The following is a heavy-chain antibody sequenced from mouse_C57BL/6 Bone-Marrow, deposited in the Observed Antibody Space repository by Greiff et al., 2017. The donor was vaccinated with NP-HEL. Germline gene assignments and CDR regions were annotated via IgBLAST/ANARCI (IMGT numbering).Heavy chain of an antibody. V-gene: IGHV5-12*01. CDR3: ARRPSWEGSWFAY. Sequence: EVKLVESGGGLVQPGGSLKLSCAASGFTFSDYYMYWVRQTPEKRLEWVAYISNGGGSTYYPDTVKGRFTISRDNAKNTLYLQMSRLKSEDTAMYCCARRPSWEGSWFAYWGQGTLVTVSA. CDR2: ISNGGGST. J-gene: IGHJ3*01. CDR1: GFTFSDYY. D-gene: IGHD4-1*01.